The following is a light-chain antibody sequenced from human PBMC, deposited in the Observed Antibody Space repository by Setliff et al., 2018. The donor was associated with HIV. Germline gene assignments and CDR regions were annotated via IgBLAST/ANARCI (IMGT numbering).Light chain of an antibody. Sequence: QSALAQPASVSGSPGQSITISCTGTSNDFGSYDYVSWYQHQPGNVPKLMIYEVSNRPSGVSDRFSGSKSGNTASLTISGLQTEDEADYYCSSFTSSSSYVFGTGTKVTV. V-gene: IGLV2-14*01. CDR3: SSFTSSSSYV. CDR1: SNDFGSYDY. J-gene: IGLJ1*01. CDR2: EVS.